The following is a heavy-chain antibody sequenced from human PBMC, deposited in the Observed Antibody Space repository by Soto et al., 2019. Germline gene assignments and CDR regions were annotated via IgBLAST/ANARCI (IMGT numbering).Heavy chain of an antibody. CDR1: GYSFSTYG. Sequence: ASVKVSCKASGYSFSTYGTHWVRQAPGQRPEWMGSINAANGDTKYSQKFQGRVTITGDTSANTAYVELSSLRSDDTAVYYCARNDYGDYGWFDPWGQGTLVTVSS. D-gene: IGHD4-17*01. V-gene: IGHV1-3*01. CDR2: INAANGDT. CDR3: ARNDYGDYGWFDP. J-gene: IGHJ5*02.